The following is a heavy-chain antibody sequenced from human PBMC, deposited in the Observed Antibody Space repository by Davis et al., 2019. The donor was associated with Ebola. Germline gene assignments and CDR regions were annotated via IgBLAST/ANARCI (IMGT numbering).Heavy chain of an antibody. CDR1: GFTVSSNY. Sequence: GESLKISCAASGFTVSSNYMSWVRQAPGKGLEWVSVIYSGGSTYYADSVKGRFTISRDNAKNSLYLQMNSLRAEDTALYYCAKDIRLGGNSIHFDYWGQGTLVTVSS. D-gene: IGHD4-23*01. CDR2: IYSGGST. V-gene: IGHV3-53*05. J-gene: IGHJ4*02. CDR3: AKDIRLGGNSIHFDY.